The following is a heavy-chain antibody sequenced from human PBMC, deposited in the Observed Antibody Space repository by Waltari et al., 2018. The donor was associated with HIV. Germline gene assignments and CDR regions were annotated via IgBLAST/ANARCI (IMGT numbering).Heavy chain of an antibody. CDR1: GFTFSSYA. V-gene: IGHV3-23*01. CDR2: ISGSVGST. CDR3: AKEGIAGRPSVPDY. Sequence: EVQLLESGGGLVQPGGSLRLSCAASGFTFSSYAMSWVRQAPGEGLGWVSVISGSVGSTYDADFVKGRFTISRDNSKNTRYLQMNSLRAEDTAVYYCAKEGIAGRPSVPDYWGQGTLVTVSS. J-gene: IGHJ4*02. D-gene: IGHD6-6*01.